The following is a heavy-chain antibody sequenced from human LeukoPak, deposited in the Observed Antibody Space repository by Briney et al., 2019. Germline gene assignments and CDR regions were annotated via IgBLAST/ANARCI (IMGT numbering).Heavy chain of an antibody. CDR1: GSSLTRYC. D-gene: IGHD6-19*01. Sequence: GESLKISCKGSGSSLTRYCIGCVRRMPRKGLEWVGIFYPVDSDTRYSPSFQGQVTISADKSTNTAYLQWSSLKASDTAMYYCARHPQAYASGWYLWDYWGQGTLVTVSS. CDR3: ARHPQAYASGWYLWDY. V-gene: IGHV5-51*01. CDR2: FYPVDSDT. J-gene: IGHJ4*02.